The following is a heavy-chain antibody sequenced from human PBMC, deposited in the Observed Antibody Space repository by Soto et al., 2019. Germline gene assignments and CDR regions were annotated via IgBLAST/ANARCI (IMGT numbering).Heavy chain of an antibody. D-gene: IGHD5-18*01. V-gene: IGHV1-46*02. J-gene: IGHJ2*01. CDR3: ARGGYKWYLDT. CDR1: GYTFNSYY. Sequence: QVQLVQSGAEVKTPGASVKVSCKASGYTFNSYYIHWVRQAPGQGLEWMGIFNPSGGSTNYPQTVQGRITLARATGTITGYMELSSVASGDTAIYYCARGGYKWYLDTCCRGALVTVSS. CDR2: FNPSGGST.